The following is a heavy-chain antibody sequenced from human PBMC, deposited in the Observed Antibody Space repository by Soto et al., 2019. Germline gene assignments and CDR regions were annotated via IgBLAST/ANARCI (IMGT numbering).Heavy chain of an antibody. CDR1: GFTFSSYG. Sequence: QVQLVESGGGVVQPGRSLRLSCAASGFTFSSYGMHWVRQAPGKGLERVAVIWYDGSNKYYADSVKGRFTISRDNSKNTLYLQMNSLRAEATAVYYFARGELIASANAAPSYFACWGQGTLVTVSS. V-gene: IGHV3-33*01. CDR2: IWYDGSNK. J-gene: IGHJ4*02. CDR3: ARGELIASANAAPSYFAC. D-gene: IGHD3-22*01.